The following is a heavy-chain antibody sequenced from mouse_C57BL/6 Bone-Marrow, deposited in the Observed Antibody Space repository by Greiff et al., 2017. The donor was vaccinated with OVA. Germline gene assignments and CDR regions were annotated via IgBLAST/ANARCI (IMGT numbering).Heavy chain of an antibody. Sequence: QVQLQQSGPELVKPGASVKISCKASGYAFSSSWMNWVKQRPGKGLEWIGRIYPGDGDTNYNGKFKGKATLTADKSSSTAYMQLSSLTSEDSAVYFCARDATGLYVDYWGQGTTLTVSS. V-gene: IGHV1-82*01. D-gene: IGHD3-3*01. J-gene: IGHJ2*01. CDR1: GYAFSSSW. CDR2: IYPGDGDT. CDR3: ARDATGLYVDY.